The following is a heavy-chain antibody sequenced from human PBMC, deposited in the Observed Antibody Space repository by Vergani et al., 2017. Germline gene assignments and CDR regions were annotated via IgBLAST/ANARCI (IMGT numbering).Heavy chain of an antibody. V-gene: IGHV1-18*01. D-gene: IGHD3-3*01. CDR1: GGTFSSYA. CDR3: AMGDYDFWSGKFDY. CDR2: ISAYNGNT. J-gene: IGHJ4*02. Sequence: QVQLVQSGAEVKKPGASVKVSCKASGGTFSSYAISWVRQAPGQGLEWMGWISAYNGNTNYAQKLQGRVTMTTDTSTSTAYMELRSLRSDDTAVYYCAMGDYDFWSGKFDYWGQGTLVTVSS.